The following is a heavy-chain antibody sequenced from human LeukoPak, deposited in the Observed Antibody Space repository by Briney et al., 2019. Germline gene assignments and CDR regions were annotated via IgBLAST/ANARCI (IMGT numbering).Heavy chain of an antibody. D-gene: IGHD3-10*01. Sequence: SETLSLTCIVSGGSISSGTYYWGWIRQPPGKGLEWIGSIYYSGSTYYNPSLKSRVTISVDTSKNQFSLKLSSVTAADTAVYYCARRGVRGVIALDYWGQGTLVTVSS. CDR1: GGSISSGTYY. V-gene: IGHV4-39*01. CDR3: ARRGVRGVIALDY. J-gene: IGHJ4*02. CDR2: IYYSGST.